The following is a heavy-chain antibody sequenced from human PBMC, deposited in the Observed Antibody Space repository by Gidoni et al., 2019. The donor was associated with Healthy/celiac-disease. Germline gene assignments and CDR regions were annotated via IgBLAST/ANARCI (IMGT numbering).Heavy chain of an antibody. V-gene: IGHV1-24*01. Sequence: QVQLVQSGAEVKKPGASVKVSCKVSGYTLTELSMHWVRQAPGKGLEWMGGFDPEDGETIYAQKFQGRVTMTEDTSTDTAYMELSSLRSEDTAVYYCATRAQRSWPPGGWFDPWGQGTLVTVSS. D-gene: IGHD3-10*01. J-gene: IGHJ5*02. CDR3: ATRAQRSWPPGGWFDP. CDR1: GYTLTELS. CDR2: FDPEDGET.